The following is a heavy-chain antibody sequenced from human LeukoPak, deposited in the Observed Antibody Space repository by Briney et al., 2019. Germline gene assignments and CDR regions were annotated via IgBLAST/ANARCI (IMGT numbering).Heavy chain of an antibody. J-gene: IGHJ3*02. D-gene: IGHD3-3*01. CDR1: GFTFSEFA. CDR3: AREGRSGADSFDI. V-gene: IGHV3-23*01. Sequence: GGSLRLSCAASGFTFSEFAMSWVRQAPGKGLEWVSTIGGTAVDIIYADSVKGRFSISRDNSRNILYLQMNSLRAEDTAVYYCAREGRSGADSFDIWGQGTMVTVSS. CDR2: IGGTAVDI.